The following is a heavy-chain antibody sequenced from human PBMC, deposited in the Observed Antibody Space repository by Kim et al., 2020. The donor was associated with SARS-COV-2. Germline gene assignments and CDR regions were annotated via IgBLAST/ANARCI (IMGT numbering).Heavy chain of an antibody. Sequence: GYAQKFPGRVTMTRNTSISTAYMELSSLRSEDTAVYYCASLNVYSGYDYYWGQGTLVTVSS. D-gene: IGHD5-12*01. CDR3: ASLNVYSGYDYY. J-gene: IGHJ4*02. V-gene: IGHV1-8*01.